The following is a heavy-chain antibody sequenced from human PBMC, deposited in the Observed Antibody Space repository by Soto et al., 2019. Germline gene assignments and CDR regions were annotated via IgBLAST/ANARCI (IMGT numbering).Heavy chain of an antibody. CDR3: GRDGGGGMATIGGAFDI. CDR2: ISYDGSNK. D-gene: IGHD5-12*01. CDR1: GFTFSSYA. V-gene: IGHV3-30-3*01. Sequence: QVQLVESGGGVVQPGRSLRLSCAASGFTFSSYAMHWVRQAPGKGLEWVAVISYDGSNKYYADSVKGRFTISRDNSKNRLYLQMNGLRGEDTVGYYGGRDGGGGMATIGGAFDIWGQGTMVTVSS. J-gene: IGHJ3*02.